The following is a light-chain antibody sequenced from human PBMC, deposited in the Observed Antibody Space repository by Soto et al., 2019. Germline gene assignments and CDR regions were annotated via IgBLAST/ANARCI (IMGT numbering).Light chain of an antibody. Sequence: QSVLTQPPSASGTPGQRVTISCSGSSSNIGSNTVNWYQQLPGTAPKLLIYSNNQRPSGVADRFSGSKSGTSASLAISGLQSEDEADYYCAAGDDSLNGPVFGGGTKLTVL. V-gene: IGLV1-44*01. J-gene: IGLJ2*01. CDR1: SSNIGSNT. CDR3: AAGDDSLNGPV. CDR2: SNN.